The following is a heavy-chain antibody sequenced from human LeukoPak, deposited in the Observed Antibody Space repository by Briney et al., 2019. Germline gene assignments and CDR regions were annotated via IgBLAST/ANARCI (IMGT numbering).Heavy chain of an antibody. D-gene: IGHD3-10*01. V-gene: IGHV4-61*02. J-gene: IGHJ6*03. CDR2: IYTSGST. CDR3: ARVSRGHQYYYYYMDV. CDR1: GGSISSGSYY. Sequence: SETLSLTCTVSGGSISSGSYYWSWIRQPAGKGLEWIGRIYTSGSTNYNPSLKSRVTISVDTPKNQFSLKLSSVTAADTAVYYCARVSRGHQYYYYYMDVWGEGTTVTVSS.